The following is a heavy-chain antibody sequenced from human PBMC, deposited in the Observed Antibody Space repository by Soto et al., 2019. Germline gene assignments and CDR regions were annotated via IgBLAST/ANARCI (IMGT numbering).Heavy chain of an antibody. V-gene: IGHV3-9*01. J-gene: IGHJ4*02. CDR2: VSCNAGTT. CDR3: AKDRLAGGFDY. D-gene: IGHD3-16*01. Sequence: GGSLRLSCAASGFTFDDYAMHWVRQAPGKGLEWVSVVSCNAGTTGYSDSVKGRFTISRDNSRNTVYLQMNSLRADDTAIYYCAKDRLAGGFDYWGQGTLVTVSS. CDR1: GFTFDDYA.